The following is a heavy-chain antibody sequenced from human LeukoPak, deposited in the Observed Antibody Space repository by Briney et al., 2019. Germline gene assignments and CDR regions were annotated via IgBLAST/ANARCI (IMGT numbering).Heavy chain of an antibody. Sequence: GGSLRLSCAASGFTVSSNYVSWVRQAPGKGLEWVSVIYGGGSTYYADSVKGRFTISRDNAKNSLYLQMNSLRAEDTAVYYCARVNDYVWGSAPSDYWGQGTLVTVSS. V-gene: IGHV3-53*01. CDR3: ARVNDYVWGSAPSDY. D-gene: IGHD3-16*01. CDR1: GFTVSSNY. CDR2: IYGGGST. J-gene: IGHJ4*02.